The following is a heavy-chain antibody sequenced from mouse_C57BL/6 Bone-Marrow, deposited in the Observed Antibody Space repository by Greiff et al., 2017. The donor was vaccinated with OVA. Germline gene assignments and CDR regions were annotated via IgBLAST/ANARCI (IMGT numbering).Heavy chain of an antibody. V-gene: IGHV1-15*01. CDR1: GYTFTDYE. Sequence: QVQLQQSGAELVRPGASVTLSCKASGYTFTDYEMHWVKQTPVHGLEWIGAIDPETGGTAYNQKFKGKAILTADQSSSTAYMELRSLTSEDSAVYCCTPYDYPLLAYWGQGTLVTVSA. J-gene: IGHJ3*01. CDR2: IDPETGGT. D-gene: IGHD2-4*01. CDR3: TPYDYPLLAY.